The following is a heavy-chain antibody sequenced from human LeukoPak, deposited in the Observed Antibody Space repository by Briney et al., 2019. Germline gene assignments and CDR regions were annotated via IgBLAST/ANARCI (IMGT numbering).Heavy chain of an antibody. V-gene: IGHV3-30*01. J-gene: IGHJ5*02. Sequence: GGSLRLSCAASGFTFGSYAMHWVRQAPGKGLEWVAVISYDGSNKYYADSVKGRFTISRDNSKNTLYLQMNSLRAEDTAMYYCAGGQVWFDPWGQGTLVTVSS. CDR2: ISYDGSNK. CDR3: AGGQVWFDP. CDR1: GFTFGSYA.